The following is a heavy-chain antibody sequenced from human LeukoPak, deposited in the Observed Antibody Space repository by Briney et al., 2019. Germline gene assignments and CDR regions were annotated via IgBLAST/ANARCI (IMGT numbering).Heavy chain of an antibody. CDR2: IYSGGST. Sequence: GGSLRLSCAASGFDLSSHWMHWVRQAPGKGLEWVSVIYSGGSTYYADSVKGRFTISRDNSKNTLYLQMNSLRAEDTAVYYCARAPYDSSGYSDAFDIWGQGTMVTVSS. CDR3: ARAPYDSSGYSDAFDI. CDR1: GFDLSSHW. J-gene: IGHJ3*02. D-gene: IGHD3-22*01. V-gene: IGHV3-53*01.